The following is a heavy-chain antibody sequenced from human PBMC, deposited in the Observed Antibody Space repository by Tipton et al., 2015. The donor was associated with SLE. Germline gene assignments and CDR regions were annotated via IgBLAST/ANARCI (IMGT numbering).Heavy chain of an antibody. D-gene: IGHD3-3*01. Sequence: TLSLTCTVSGGSLRTQYWSWIRQPPGKGLEWIGYIYYSGSTYYNPSLKSRVTISADTSNNQFSLRLSSVTAADTAVYYCARLLTIFGVVNWGQGTLVTVSS. J-gene: IGHJ4*02. V-gene: IGHV4-59*11. CDR1: GGSLRTQY. CDR3: ARLLTIFGVVN. CDR2: IYYSGST.